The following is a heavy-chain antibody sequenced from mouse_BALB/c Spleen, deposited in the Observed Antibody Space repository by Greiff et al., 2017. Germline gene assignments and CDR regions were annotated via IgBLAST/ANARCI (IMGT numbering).Heavy chain of an antibody. CDR1: GFTFSSFG. Sequence: EVQRVESGGGLVQPGGSRKLSCAASGFTFSSFGMHWVRQAPEKGLEWVAYISSGSSTIYYADTVKGRFTISRDNPKNTLFLQMTSLRSEDTAMYYCSSGTGFAYWGQGTLVTVSA. V-gene: IGHV5-17*02. CDR2: ISSGSSTI. D-gene: IGHD4-1*01. J-gene: IGHJ3*01. CDR3: SSGTGFAY.